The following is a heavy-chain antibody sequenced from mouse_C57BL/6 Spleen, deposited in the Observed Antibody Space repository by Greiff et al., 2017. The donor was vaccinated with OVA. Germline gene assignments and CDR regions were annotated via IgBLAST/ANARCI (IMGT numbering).Heavy chain of an antibody. V-gene: IGHV3-6*01. D-gene: IGHD4-1*01. CDR2: ISYDGSN. CDR1: GYSITSGYY. CDR3: ARGLGLHYFDY. Sequence: EVKLQESGPGLVKPSQSLSLTCSVTGYSITSGYYWNWIRQFPGNKLEWMGYISYDGSNNYNPSLKNRISITRDTSKNQFFLKLNSVTTEDTATYYCARGLGLHYFDYWGQGTTLTVSS. J-gene: IGHJ2*01.